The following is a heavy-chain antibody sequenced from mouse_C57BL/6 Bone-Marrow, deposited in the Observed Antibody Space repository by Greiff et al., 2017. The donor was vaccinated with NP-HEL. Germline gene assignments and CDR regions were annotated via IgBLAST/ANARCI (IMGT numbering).Heavy chain of an antibody. CDR2: INPSSGYT. V-gene: IGHV1-7*01. CDR3: ARDGSSHYYAMDY. J-gene: IGHJ4*01. D-gene: IGHD1-1*01. Sequence: QVQLQQSGAELAKPGASVKLSCKASGYTFTSYWMHWVKQRPGQGLEWIGYINPSSGYTKYNQKFKDKATLTADKSSSTAYMQLDSLTYEDSAVYYCARDGSSHYYAMDYWGQGTSVTVSS. CDR1: GYTFTSYW.